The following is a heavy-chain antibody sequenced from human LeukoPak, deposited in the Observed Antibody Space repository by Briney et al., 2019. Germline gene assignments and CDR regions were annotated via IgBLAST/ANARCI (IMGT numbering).Heavy chain of an antibody. J-gene: IGHJ4*02. CDR3: HEYSSSSHSFDY. V-gene: IGHV4-59*12. CDR1: SGSISRYY. Sequence: PSETLSLTCTISSGSISRYYWSWIRQPPGKGLEWIGYIYYSGSTNYNPSLKSRVTISIDTSKHQFSLKLSSVTAADTAVYYCHEYSSSSHSFDYWGQGTLVTVSS. CDR2: IYYSGST. D-gene: IGHD6-6*01.